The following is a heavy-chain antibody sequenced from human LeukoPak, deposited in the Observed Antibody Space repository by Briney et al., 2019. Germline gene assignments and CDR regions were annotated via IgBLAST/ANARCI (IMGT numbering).Heavy chain of an antibody. CDR2: ISGSGDST. J-gene: IGHJ4*02. CDR3: AKVDATYGSGSYYPWVY. CDR1: GFTFRSTA. D-gene: IGHD3-10*01. V-gene: IGHV3-23*01. Sequence: GGSQRLSCAASGFTFRSTAMSWDRQAPGKGPEWVSAISGSGDSTYYADSVKGRFTISRDNSKNTLYLQMNTLRAEDTAVYYCAKVDATYGSGSYYPWVYWGQGTLVTVSS.